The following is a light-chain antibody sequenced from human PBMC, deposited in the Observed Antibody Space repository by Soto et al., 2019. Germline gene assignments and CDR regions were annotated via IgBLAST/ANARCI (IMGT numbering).Light chain of an antibody. CDR1: SSNIGAGDD. V-gene: IGLV1-40*01. Sequence: QSVLTQSPSVSGAPEQRVTISYTGSSSNIGAGDDVHWYQHLPGRPPKVLIYRNSNRASGVPDRFSASGSKSASSASLTITGLQSDDEAHHHCQSFVNFYNTYLFGPGTKV. J-gene: IGLJ1*01. CDR3: QSFVNFYNTYL. CDR2: RNS.